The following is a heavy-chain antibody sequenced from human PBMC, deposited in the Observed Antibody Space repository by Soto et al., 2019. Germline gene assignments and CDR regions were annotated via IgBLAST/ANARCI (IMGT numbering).Heavy chain of an antibody. CDR2: ISYDGSNK. CDR1: GFNFSSYG. CDR3: AKDWYLAVAGPSTSY. D-gene: IGHD6-19*01. V-gene: IGHV3-30*18. Sequence: GGSLRLSCAASGFNFSSYGMHWVRQAPGKGLEWVAVISYDGSNKYYADSVKGRFTISRDNSKNTLYLQMNSLRAEDTAVYYCAKDWYLAVAGPSTSYWVQGTLVTVSS. J-gene: IGHJ4*02.